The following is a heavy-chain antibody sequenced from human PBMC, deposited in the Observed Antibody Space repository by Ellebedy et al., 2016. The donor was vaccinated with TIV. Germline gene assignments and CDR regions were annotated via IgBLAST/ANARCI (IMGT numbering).Heavy chain of an antibody. V-gene: IGHV1-18*01. CDR3: ARESTVTRYYYYAMDV. J-gene: IGHJ6*02. CDR2: ISAYNGNT. Sequence: AASVKVSCKASGYTFTSYGISWVRQAPGQGLEWMGWISAYNGNTNYAQKLQGRVTMTTDTSTSTAYMELRNLRSDDTAVYYCARESTVTRYYYYAMDVWGQGTTVTVSS. CDR1: GYTFTSYG. D-gene: IGHD4-17*01.